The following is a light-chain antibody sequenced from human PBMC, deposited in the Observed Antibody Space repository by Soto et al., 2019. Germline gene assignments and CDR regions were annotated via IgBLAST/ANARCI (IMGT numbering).Light chain of an antibody. CDR3: QQYYGTPHT. V-gene: IGKV4-1*01. Sequence: DIVTTQSPDSLAVSLGERATINCKSSQSVLYSPNNKNYLAWYQQKPGHPPKLLIYWASSRESGVPDRFSGSGFGTDFALTISSLQAEDVAVYYCQQYYGTPHTFGQGTKLEIK. CDR2: WAS. J-gene: IGKJ2*01. CDR1: QSVLYSPNNKNY.